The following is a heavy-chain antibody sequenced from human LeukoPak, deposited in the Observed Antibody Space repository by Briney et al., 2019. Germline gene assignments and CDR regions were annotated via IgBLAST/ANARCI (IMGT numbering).Heavy chain of an antibody. J-gene: IGHJ4*02. CDR2: IHNNGNT. V-gene: IGHV4-59*08. Sequence: SETLSLTCTVSGGSVSSDYWNWIRQPPGKGLEWIGYIHNNGNTNDNPSLKSRVTLSMDASKNQSSLRLSSVTAADTALYYCARRSTYGFFDYWGQGTLVTVSS. CDR3: ARRSTYGFFDY. D-gene: IGHD4-11*01. CDR1: GGSVSSDY.